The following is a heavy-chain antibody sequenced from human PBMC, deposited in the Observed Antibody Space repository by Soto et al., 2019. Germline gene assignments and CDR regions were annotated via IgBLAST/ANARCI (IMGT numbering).Heavy chain of an antibody. D-gene: IGHD5-18*01. V-gene: IGHV3-23*01. CDR2: ISGSGGST. CDR3: AKIFRGYSYGYFDY. Sequence: HPGGSLRLSCAASGFTFSSYAMSWVRQAPGKGLEWVSAISGSGGSTYYADSVKGRFTISRDNSKNTLYLQMNSLRAEDTAVYYCAKIFRGYSYGYFDYWGQGTLVTVSS. J-gene: IGHJ4*02. CDR1: GFTFSSYA.